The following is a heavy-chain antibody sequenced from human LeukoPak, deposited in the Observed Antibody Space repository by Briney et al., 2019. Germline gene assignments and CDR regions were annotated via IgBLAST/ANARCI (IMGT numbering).Heavy chain of an antibody. D-gene: IGHD2-2*01. Sequence: QPGGSLRLSCVASGFTFSSYWMHWVRQVPGKGPVWVSRINSDGRITSYADSVKGRFTISRDNAKNTLYLQMNSLRAEDTAVYSCARVDVPQYAFDIWGQGTWVTVSS. CDR1: GFTFSSYW. CDR3: ARVDVPQYAFDI. CDR2: INSDGRIT. V-gene: IGHV3-74*01. J-gene: IGHJ3*02.